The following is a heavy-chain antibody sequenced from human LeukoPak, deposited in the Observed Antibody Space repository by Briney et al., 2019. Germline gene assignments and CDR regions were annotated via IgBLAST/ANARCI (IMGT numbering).Heavy chain of an antibody. CDR1: GYSFSSYW. D-gene: IGHD3-10*01. V-gene: IGHV5-10-1*01. Sequence: GESLKISCKGTGYSFSSYWINWVRQMPGKVLEWMGRIDPSDSYTNYNPSFQGHVTISADKSISTAYLQWSSLIASDTAMYYCARHTISDYWGQGTQVTVSS. CDR3: ARHTISDY. CDR2: IDPSDSYT. J-gene: IGHJ4*02.